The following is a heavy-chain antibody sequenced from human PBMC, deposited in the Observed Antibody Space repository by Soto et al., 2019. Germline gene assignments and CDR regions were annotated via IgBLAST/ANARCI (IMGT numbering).Heavy chain of an antibody. CDR2: ISYDGSNK. CDR3: AKDFRYRVTMVRGVINDY. J-gene: IGHJ4*02. V-gene: IGHV3-30*18. Sequence: VQLVESGGGVVQPGRSLRLSCAASGFTFSSYGMHWVRQAPGKGLEWVAVISYDGSNKYYADSVKGRFTISRDNSKNTLYLQMNSLRAEDTAVYYCAKDFRYRVTMVRGVINDYWGQGTLVTVSS. CDR1: GFTFSSYG. D-gene: IGHD3-10*01.